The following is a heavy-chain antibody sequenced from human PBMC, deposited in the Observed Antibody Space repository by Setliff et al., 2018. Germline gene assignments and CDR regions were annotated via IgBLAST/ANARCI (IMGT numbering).Heavy chain of an antibody. Sequence: SETLSLTCTVSGGSISSSSYYWGWIRQPPGKGLEWIGSVYYSGCTYYNPSLKSRVTISIDTSKNQFSLKLSSVTAADTAVYYCARLWRRIQQIDYWGQGTLVTVSS. J-gene: IGHJ4*02. V-gene: IGHV4-39*07. D-gene: IGHD3-10*01. CDR2: VYYSGCT. CDR3: ARLWRRIQQIDY. CDR1: GGSISSSSYY.